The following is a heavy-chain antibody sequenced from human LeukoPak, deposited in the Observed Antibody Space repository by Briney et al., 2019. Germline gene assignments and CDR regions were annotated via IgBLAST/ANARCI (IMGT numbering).Heavy chain of an antibody. CDR1: GFTFSSSA. V-gene: IGHV3-73*01. CDR3: TRPEYSSSSVWFDP. J-gene: IGHJ5*02. D-gene: IGHD6-6*01. CDR2: IRSKANSYAT. Sequence: GGSLRLSCAASGFTFSSSAMHWVRQASGKGLEWVSRIRSKANSYATAYAASVKGRFTISRDDSKNTAYLQMNSLKTEDTAVYYCTRPEYSSSSVWFDPWGQGNLVTVSS.